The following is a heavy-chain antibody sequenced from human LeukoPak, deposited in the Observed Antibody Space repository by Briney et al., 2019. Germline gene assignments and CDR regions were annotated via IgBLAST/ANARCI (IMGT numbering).Heavy chain of an antibody. J-gene: IGHJ4*02. Sequence: ASVKVSCKASGGTFSSYAISWVRQAPGQGLEWMGRIIPILGIANYAQKFQGRVTMTRDTSTSTVYMELSSLRSEDTAVYYCASASGSYLRKAAIFDYWGQGTLVTVSS. D-gene: IGHD1-26*01. V-gene: IGHV1-69*04. CDR3: ASASGSYLRKAAIFDY. CDR1: GGTFSSYA. CDR2: IIPILGIA.